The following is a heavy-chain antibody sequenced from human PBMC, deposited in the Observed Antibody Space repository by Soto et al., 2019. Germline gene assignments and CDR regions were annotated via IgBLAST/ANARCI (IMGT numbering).Heavy chain of an antibody. J-gene: IGHJ6*02. CDR3: AKAIEQWLVRGASGYYGMDV. V-gene: IGHV3-23*01. CDR2: ISGSGGST. Sequence: PGGSLRLSCAASGFTFSSYAMSWVRQAPGKGLEWVSGISGSGGSTYYADSVKGRFTISRDNSKNTLYLQTNSLRAEDTAVYYCAKAIEQWLVRGASGYYGMDVWGQGTTVTVS. CDR1: GFTFSSYA. D-gene: IGHD6-19*01.